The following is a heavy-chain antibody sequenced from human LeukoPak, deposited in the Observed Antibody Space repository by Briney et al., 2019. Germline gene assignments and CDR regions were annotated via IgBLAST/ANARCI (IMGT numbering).Heavy chain of an antibody. V-gene: IGHV3-23*01. CDR3: AKVVGTAMAPLWDY. CDR1: GFTFSSYA. Sequence: SGGSLRLSCAASGFTFSSYAMSWVRQAPGKGLEWVSAISGSGGSTYYADSVKGRFTISRDNSKNTLYLQMNSLRAEDTAVYYCAKVVGTAMAPLWDYWGQGTLVTVSS. CDR2: ISGSGGST. J-gene: IGHJ4*02. D-gene: IGHD5-18*01.